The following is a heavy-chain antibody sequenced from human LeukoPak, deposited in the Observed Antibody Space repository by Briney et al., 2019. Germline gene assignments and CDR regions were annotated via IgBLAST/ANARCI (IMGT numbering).Heavy chain of an antibody. V-gene: IGHV1-2*02. CDR3: ARDQGGGPSSYYYYYGMDV. J-gene: IGHJ6*02. D-gene: IGHD3-16*01. CDR2: INPNSGGT. CDR1: GYTFTGYY. Sequence: ASVKVSCKASGYTFTGYYMHWVRQAPGQGLEWMGWINPNSGGTNYAQKLQGRVTMTTDTSTGTAYMELRSLRSDDTAVYYCARDQGGGPSSYYYYYGMDVWGQGTTVTVSS.